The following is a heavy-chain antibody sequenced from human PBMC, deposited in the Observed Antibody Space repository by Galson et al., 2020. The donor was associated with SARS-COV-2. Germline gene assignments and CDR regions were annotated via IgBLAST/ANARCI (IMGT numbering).Heavy chain of an antibody. D-gene: IGHD2-21*02. J-gene: IGHJ4*02. CDR1: GYSFSANW. V-gene: IGHV5-51*01. CDR3: VRQGLYDGGDV. CDR2: IYPGDSET. Sequence: HGESLKISCKASGYSFSANWIGWVRQMPGKSLEWMGIIYPGDSETRYSPSFEGQFSMSVDKSTTTAFLQWSSLKASDSAMYYWVRQGLYDGGDVWGQGTLVTVSS.